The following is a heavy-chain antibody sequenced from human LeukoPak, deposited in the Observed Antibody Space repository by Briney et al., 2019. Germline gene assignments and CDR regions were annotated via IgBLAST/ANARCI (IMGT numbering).Heavy chain of an antibody. CDR1: GFTFSNAW. CDR2: INHSGST. V-gene: IGHV4-34*01. CDR3: ARFKVSSGSGSYYDY. J-gene: IGHJ4*02. D-gene: IGHD3-10*01. Sequence: GSLRLSCAASGFTFSNAWMSWIRQPPGKGLEWIGEINHSGSTNYNPSLKGRVTISVDTSKNQFSLKLSSVTAADTAVYYCARFKVSSGSGSYYDYWGQGTLVTVSS.